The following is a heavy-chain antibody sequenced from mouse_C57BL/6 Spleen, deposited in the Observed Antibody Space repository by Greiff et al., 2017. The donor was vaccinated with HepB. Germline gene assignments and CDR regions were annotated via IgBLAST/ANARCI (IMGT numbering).Heavy chain of an antibody. CDR2: ISSGGSYT. J-gene: IGHJ3*01. CDR3: ARPPDGYYDY. CDR1: GFTFSSYG. V-gene: IGHV5-6*01. D-gene: IGHD2-3*01. Sequence: EVMLVESGGDLVKPGGSLKLSCAASGFTFSSYGMSWVRQTPDKRLEWVATISSGGSYTYYPDSVKGRFTISRDNAKNTLYLQMSSLKSEDTAMYYCARPPDGYYDYWGQGTLVTVSA.